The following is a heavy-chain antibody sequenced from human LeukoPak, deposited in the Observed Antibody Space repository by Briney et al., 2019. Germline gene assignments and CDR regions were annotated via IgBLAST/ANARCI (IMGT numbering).Heavy chain of an antibody. CDR1: GYSISSGYY. V-gene: IGHV4-38-2*02. CDR3: ARSPSYYYYYYMDV. Sequence: PSETLSLTCTVSGYSISSGYYWGWIRQPPGKGLEWIGSIYHSGSTYYNPSLKSRVTISVDTSKNQFSLKLSSVTAADTAVYYCARSPSYYYYYYMDVWGKGTTVTVPS. J-gene: IGHJ6*03. CDR2: IYHSGST.